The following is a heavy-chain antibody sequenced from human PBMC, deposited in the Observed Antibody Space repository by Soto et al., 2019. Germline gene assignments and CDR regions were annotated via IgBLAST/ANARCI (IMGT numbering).Heavy chain of an antibody. CDR3: AKDRWYYYYYGMDV. D-gene: IGHD6-13*01. V-gene: IGHV3-30*18. J-gene: IGHJ6*02. CDR2: ISHDGSNK. CDR1: GFTFSSYG. Sequence: PGGSLRLSCAASGFTFSSYGMHWVRQAPGKGLEWVAVISHDGSNKYYADSVKGRFTISRDNSKNTLYLQMNSLRAEDTAVYYCAKDRWYYYYYGMDVWGQGTTVTVSS.